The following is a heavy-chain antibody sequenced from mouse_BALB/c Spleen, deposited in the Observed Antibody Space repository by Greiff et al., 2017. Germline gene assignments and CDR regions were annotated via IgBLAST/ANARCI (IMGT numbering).Heavy chain of an antibody. D-gene: IGHD2-1*01. CDR3: ARGDGNWNAMDY. CDR1: GFTFSSYA. Sequence: EVKLVESGGGLVKPGGSLKLSCAASGFTFSSYAMSWVRQTPEKRLEWVASISSGGSTYYPDSVKGRFTISRDNARNILYLQMSSLRSEDTAMYYCARGDGNWNAMDYWGQGTSVTVSS. V-gene: IGHV5-6-5*01. J-gene: IGHJ4*01. CDR2: ISSGGST.